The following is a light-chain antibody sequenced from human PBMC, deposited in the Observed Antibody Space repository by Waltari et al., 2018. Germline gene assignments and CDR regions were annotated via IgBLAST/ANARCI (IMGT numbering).Light chain of an antibody. V-gene: IGKV3-15*01. CDR3: QQYNVWLPRT. CDR2: GAS. Sequence: EVVMTQSPATLSVSPGERVTFSCRDSQSIHVNLAWYQQSPGQAPRLLIYGASTTAADIAGMIIGGGSGAEVTHTIRSLQSEDSAVYFGQQYNVWLPRTFGAATTVKIK. CDR1: QSIHVN. J-gene: IGKJ4*02.